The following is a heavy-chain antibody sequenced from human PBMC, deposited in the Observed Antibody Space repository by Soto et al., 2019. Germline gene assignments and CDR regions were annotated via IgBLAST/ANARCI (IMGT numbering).Heavy chain of an antibody. Sequence: QVQLVESGGGVVQPGRSLRLSCAASGFTFSSYGMHWVRQAPGKGLEWVAVISYDGSNKYYADSVKGRFTISRDNSKNTLYVQMNSLSAEDTAVYYCAKDVSSGRSTPPGMFDYWGQGTLVTVSS. CDR2: ISYDGSNK. J-gene: IGHJ4*02. CDR3: AKDVSSGRSTPPGMFDY. V-gene: IGHV3-30*18. D-gene: IGHD3-22*01. CDR1: GFTFSSYG.